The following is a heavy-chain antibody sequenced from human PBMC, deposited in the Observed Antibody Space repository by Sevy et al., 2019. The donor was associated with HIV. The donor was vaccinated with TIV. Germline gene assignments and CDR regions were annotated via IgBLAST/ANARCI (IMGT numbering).Heavy chain of an antibody. J-gene: IGHJ4*02. V-gene: IGHV4-34*01. Sequence: SETLSLTCAVYGGSFSGYYWSWIRQPPGKGLEWIGEIIPSGITNYNPSLKSRVTISIDTSKNQFSLKMKSVTAADTAIYYCARGQWEHPYWGQGTQVTVSS. CDR3: ARGQWEHPY. D-gene: IGHD1-26*01. CDR2: IIPSGIT. CDR1: GGSFSGYY.